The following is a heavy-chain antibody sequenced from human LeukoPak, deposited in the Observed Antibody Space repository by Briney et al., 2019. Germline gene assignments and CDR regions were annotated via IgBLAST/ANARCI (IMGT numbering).Heavy chain of an antibody. CDR3: ASLYCSRGSCAFDV. D-gene: IGHD2-15*01. CDR2: IYSGGST. Sequence: GGSLRLSCVASGFTVSANYMSWVRQSPGKGLEWVSIIYSGGSTDYADSVKGRFTISKDNSKNTVFLQMNSLRAEDTAMYYCASLYCSRGSCAFDVWGQGTLVTVSP. CDR1: GFTVSANY. V-gene: IGHV3-66*01. J-gene: IGHJ5*02.